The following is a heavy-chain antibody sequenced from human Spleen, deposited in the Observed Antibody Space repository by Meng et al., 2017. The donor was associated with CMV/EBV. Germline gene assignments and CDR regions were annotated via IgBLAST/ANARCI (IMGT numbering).Heavy chain of an antibody. CDR2: ISASKGNT. V-gene: IGHV1-18*01. J-gene: IGHJ4*02. CDR3: ARAGLLFFGIDY. CDR1: GYTFPSSG. Sequence: CKASGYTFPSSGVSWVRQAPGQGLEWMGWISASKGNTNYAQKVQGRVTITTDTSTSTAYMELRSLRSDDTAVYYCARAGLLFFGIDYWGQGTLVTVSS. D-gene: IGHD2-21*01.